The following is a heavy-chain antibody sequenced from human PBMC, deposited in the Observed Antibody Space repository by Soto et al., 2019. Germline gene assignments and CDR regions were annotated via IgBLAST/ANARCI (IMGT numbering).Heavy chain of an antibody. V-gene: IGHV4-31*03. CDR2: TSNSGST. Sequence: QVQLQESGPGLVKPSQTLSLTCTVSGGSITSSGYYWSWIRQHPGEGLEWIGFTSNSGSTSYNPSLQSRVTNSVDTSSNQSSLNLKSVTAADTAVYYCARGGGSTKVDYWGQGTRVTVSP. CDR1: GGSITSSGYY. D-gene: IGHD2-2*01. J-gene: IGHJ4*02. CDR3: ARGGGSTKVDY.